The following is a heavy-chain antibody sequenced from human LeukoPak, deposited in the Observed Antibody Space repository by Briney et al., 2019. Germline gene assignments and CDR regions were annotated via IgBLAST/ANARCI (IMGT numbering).Heavy chain of an antibody. CDR3: ARTRSTSPRSSMDV. CDR1: GGSISSYY. CDR2: IYYSGST. V-gene: IGHV4-59*01. D-gene: IGHD2-2*01. Sequence: SETLSLTCTVSGGSISSYYWSWIRQAPGKGLEWIGYIYYSGSTNYNPSLKSRVTISVDTSKNQFSLKLSSVTAADTAVYYCARTRSTSPRSSMDVWGQGTTVTVSS. J-gene: IGHJ6*02.